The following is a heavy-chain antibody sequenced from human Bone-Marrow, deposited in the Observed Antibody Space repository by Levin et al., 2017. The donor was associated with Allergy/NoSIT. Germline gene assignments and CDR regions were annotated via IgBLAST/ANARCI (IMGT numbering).Heavy chain of an antibody. Sequence: GSLRLSCTVSGGSISSSSYYWGWIRQPPGKGLEWIGSIYYSGSTYYNPSLKSRVTISVDTSKNQFSLKLSSVTAADTAVYYCASAILGYCSSTSCFVFDPWGQGTLVTVSS. D-gene: IGHD2-2*01. J-gene: IGHJ5*02. V-gene: IGHV4-39*01. CDR2: IYYSGST. CDR1: GGSISSSSYY. CDR3: ASAILGYCSSTSCFVFDP.